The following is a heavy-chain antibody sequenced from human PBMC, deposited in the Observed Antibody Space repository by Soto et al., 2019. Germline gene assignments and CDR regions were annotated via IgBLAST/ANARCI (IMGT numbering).Heavy chain of an antibody. J-gene: IGHJ4*02. V-gene: IGHV3-23*01. CDR2: VRGTGGDT. Sequence: GGSLRLSCAASGFTFSTYAMTWVRQAPKKGLEWASAVRGTGGDTYYADSVRGRFAISRDNSKNTLYLQMNSLRAEDTAVYYCAKDLRNYGSGNYWDYWGQGTLVTVSS. D-gene: IGHD3-10*01. CDR1: GFTFSTYA. CDR3: AKDLRNYGSGNYWDY.